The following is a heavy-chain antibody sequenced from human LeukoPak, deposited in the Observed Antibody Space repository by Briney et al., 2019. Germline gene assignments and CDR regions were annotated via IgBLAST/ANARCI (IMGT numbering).Heavy chain of an antibody. CDR1: GYTFTSYG. CDR3: VFDVPAAAFDI. CDR2: ISAYNGNT. J-gene: IGHJ3*02. Sequence: ASVKVSCKASGYTFTSYGISWVRQAPGQRLEWMGWISAYNGNTNYAQKLQGRVTMTTDTSTSTAYMELRSLRSDDTAVYYCVFDVPAAAFDIWGQGTMVTVSS. D-gene: IGHD2-2*01. V-gene: IGHV1-18*01.